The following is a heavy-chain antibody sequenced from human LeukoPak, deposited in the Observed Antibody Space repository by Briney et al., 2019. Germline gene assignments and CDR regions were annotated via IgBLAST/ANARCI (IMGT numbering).Heavy chain of an antibody. CDR3: AKDEDDSSGYYIHLDY. J-gene: IGHJ4*02. CDR2: ISGSGGST. V-gene: IGHV3-23*01. CDR1: GFTFSSYA. Sequence: SGGSLRLSCAASGFTFSSYAMSWVRQAPGKGLEWVSAISGSGGSTYYADSVKGRFTISRDNSKNTLYLQMNSLRAEDTAVYYCAKDEDDSSGYYIHLDYWGQGTLVTVSS. D-gene: IGHD3-22*01.